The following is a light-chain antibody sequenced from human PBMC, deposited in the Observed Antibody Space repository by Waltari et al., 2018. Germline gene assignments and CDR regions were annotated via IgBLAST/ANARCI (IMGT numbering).Light chain of an antibody. Sequence: DIVMTQSPDTLTVSPGERATINCRASQSVYDHVNNKNYLAWYRQKPGQPPKLLISWASTREFGVPDRFSGSGSGTEFTLTISSLQPEDVAVYYCQQYYNTPPTFGQGTKVEIK. V-gene: IGKV4-1*01. CDR3: QQYYNTPPT. J-gene: IGKJ1*01. CDR1: QSVYDHVNNKNY. CDR2: WAS.